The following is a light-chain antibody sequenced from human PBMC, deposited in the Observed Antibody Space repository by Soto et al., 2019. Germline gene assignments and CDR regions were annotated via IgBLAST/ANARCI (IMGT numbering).Light chain of an antibody. V-gene: IGKV3-11*01. CDR2: DAS. CDR3: QQRANWPLTT. J-gene: IGKJ5*01. Sequence: EIVLTQSPDTLSLSPGERATLSCRASQSVSNFLAWYQQKPGQAPRLLIYDASNRATGIPVRFSGSGSGTDFTLTIRSLEPEDFAIYYCQQRANWPLTTFGHGTRLEIK. CDR1: QSVSNF.